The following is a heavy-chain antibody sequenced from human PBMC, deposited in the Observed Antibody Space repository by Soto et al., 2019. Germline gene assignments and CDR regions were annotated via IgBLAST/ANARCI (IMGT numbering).Heavy chain of an antibody. CDR2: IIPVFDKA. V-gene: IGHV1-69*01. CDR3: ARLRRDWGDAFDL. Sequence: QVQLVQSGADVKKPGSSVKVSCKASGGSFGSSAISWVRQAPAQGLEWMGEIIPVFDKANYAQNFQGRLTITADEPTGTVLMQLSSLRSEDTAVYFCARLRRDWGDAFDLWGLGTLVTVSS. CDR1: GGSFGSSA. D-gene: IGHD3-16*01. J-gene: IGHJ3*01.